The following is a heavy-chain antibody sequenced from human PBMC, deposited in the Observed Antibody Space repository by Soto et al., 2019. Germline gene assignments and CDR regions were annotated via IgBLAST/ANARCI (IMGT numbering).Heavy chain of an antibody. D-gene: IGHD4-4*01. CDR1: GGSISSGDYY. J-gene: IGHJ4*02. CDR3: ERTTETAGTAGLDY. Sequence: SETLSLTCTVSGGSISSGDYYWRWIRQPPGKGLEWIGYISYSGYINYKPSLKSRLTMSVDTSKNQFSLKLNSLTAADTAVYYCERTTETAGTAGLDYWGQGTLVTVSS. V-gene: IGHV4-61*08. CDR2: ISYSGYI.